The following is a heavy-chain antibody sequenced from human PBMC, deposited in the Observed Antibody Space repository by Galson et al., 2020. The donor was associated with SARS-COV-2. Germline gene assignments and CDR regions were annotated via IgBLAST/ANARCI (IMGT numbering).Heavy chain of an antibody. V-gene: IGHV3-43D*03. CDR1: GFTFDDYA. Sequence: GDSLKISCAASGFTFDDYAMHWVRQAPGKGLEWVSLISWDGGSTYYADSVKGRFTISRDNSKNSLYLQMNSLRAEDTALYYCARGDYGLINYYYGMDVWGQGTTVTVSS. CDR2: ISWDGGST. D-gene: IGHD4-17*01. CDR3: ARGDYGLINYYYGMDV. J-gene: IGHJ6*02.